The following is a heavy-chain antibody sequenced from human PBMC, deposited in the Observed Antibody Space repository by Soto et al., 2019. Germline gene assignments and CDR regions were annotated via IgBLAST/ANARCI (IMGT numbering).Heavy chain of an antibody. Sequence: QVQLVESGGGVVQPGTSLRLSCAASGFSFSSYAMHWVRQAPGKGLEWVAALWYDGSNQNYAESVKGRFTISRDNSKRTVYLQMNSLKAEETAVYYCARDIIDFWSGYFYWGQGTLVTVSS. V-gene: IGHV3-33*01. CDR3: ARDIIDFWSGYFY. J-gene: IGHJ4*02. D-gene: IGHD3-3*01. CDR1: GFSFSSYA. CDR2: LWYDGSNQ.